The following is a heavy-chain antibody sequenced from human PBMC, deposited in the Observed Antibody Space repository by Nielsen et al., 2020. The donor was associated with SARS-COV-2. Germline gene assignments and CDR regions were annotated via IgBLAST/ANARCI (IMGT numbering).Heavy chain of an antibody. V-gene: IGHV3-23*01. CDR1: GFTFNTYA. J-gene: IGHJ4*02. D-gene: IGHD1-26*01. Sequence: GESLKISCAAPGFTFNTYAMSWFRQAPGKGLEWVSGISGGGDTTDYADSVKGRFTISRDNSKNTLYLQMNSLRAEDTAVYYCARTYSGSYWGYFDYWGQGTLVTVSS. CDR3: ARTYSGSYWGYFDY. CDR2: ISGGGDTT.